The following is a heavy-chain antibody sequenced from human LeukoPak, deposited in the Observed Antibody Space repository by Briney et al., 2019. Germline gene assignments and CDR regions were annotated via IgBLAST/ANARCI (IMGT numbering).Heavy chain of an antibody. CDR3: AKGSSSSRPYYFDY. V-gene: IGHV3-30*18. Sequence: GGSLRLSCAASGFTFSSYGMHWVRQAPGKGLEWVAVISNDESNKYYADSVKGRFTISRHNSKNTLYLQMNSLRAEDTAVYYCAKGSSSSRPYYFDYWGQGTLVTVSS. CDR2: ISNDESNK. CDR1: GFTFSSYG. J-gene: IGHJ4*02. D-gene: IGHD6-13*01.